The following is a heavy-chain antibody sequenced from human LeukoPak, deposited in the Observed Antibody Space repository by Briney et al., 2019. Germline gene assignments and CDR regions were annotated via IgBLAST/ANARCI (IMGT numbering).Heavy chain of an antibody. Sequence: GGSLRLSCAASGFTFSDYYMNWVRQAPGKGLEWVSYISSRSSTIYYADSVKGRFTISRDNAKNSLYLQMNSLRDEDTAVYYCARAYCSSTSCYNWGQGTLVTVSS. J-gene: IGHJ4*02. CDR1: GFTFSDYY. D-gene: IGHD2-2*02. V-gene: IGHV3-48*02. CDR2: ISSRSSTI. CDR3: ARAYCSSTSCYN.